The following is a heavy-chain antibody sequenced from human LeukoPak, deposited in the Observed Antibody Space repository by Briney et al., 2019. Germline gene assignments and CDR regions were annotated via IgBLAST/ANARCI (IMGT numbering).Heavy chain of an antibody. D-gene: IGHD2-2*01. V-gene: IGHV3-48*03. Sequence: GGSLRLSCAVSGFTFSGYEMNWVRQAPGKGLEWVSYISNSGRTLYYADSVKGLFTISRDNAKTSLYLQMNSLRAEDTGVYYCARVFCSTTSCFRNYNYMDVWGKGTTVTVSS. J-gene: IGHJ6*03. CDR1: GFTFSGYE. CDR2: ISNSGRTL. CDR3: ARVFCSTTSCFRNYNYMDV.